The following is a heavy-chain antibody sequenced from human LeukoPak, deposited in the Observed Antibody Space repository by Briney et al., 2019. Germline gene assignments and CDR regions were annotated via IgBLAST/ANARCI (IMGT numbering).Heavy chain of an antibody. J-gene: IGHJ6*02. Sequence: GRSLRLSCAASGFTFSSYGMHWVRQAPGKGLEWVAVIWYDGSSKYYADSVKGRFTISRDNSKNTLYLQMNSLRAEDTAVYYCAREPPMVRGVIQTYYYGMDVWGQGTTVTVSS. D-gene: IGHD3-10*01. CDR3: AREPPMVRGVIQTYYYGMDV. V-gene: IGHV3-33*01. CDR1: GFTFSSYG. CDR2: IWYDGSSK.